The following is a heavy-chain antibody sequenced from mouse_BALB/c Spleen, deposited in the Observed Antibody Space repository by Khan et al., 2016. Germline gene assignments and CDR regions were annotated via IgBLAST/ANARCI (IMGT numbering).Heavy chain of an antibody. CDR1: GYTFTSYW. V-gene: IGHV1-87*01. J-gene: IGHJ2*01. CDR3: ASYSGSSYDYFDY. Sequence: QVQLKQSGAELARPGASVKLSCKATGYTFTSYWMQWVKQRPGQGLEWIGAIYPGDGDTRYTQKFKGKATLTADKSSSTAYMQLSSLASEDSAVYYYASYSGSSYDYFDYWGQGTTLTVSS. D-gene: IGHD1-1*01. CDR2: IYPGDGDT.